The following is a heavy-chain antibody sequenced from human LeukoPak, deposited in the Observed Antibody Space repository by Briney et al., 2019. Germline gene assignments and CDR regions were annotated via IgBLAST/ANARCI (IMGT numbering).Heavy chain of an antibody. V-gene: IGHV3-30*02. CDR1: GFTFSSYG. CDR3: AKDRFVVVVPAAIGVDDAFDI. Sequence: TGGSLRLSCAASGFTFSSYGMHWVRQAPGKGLEWVALIPYDGLNKYYADSVRGRFTISRDNSKNTLYLQMNSLRAEDTAVYYCAKDRFVVVVPAAIGVDDAFDIWGQGTMVTVSS. CDR2: IPYDGLNK. J-gene: IGHJ3*02. D-gene: IGHD2-2*02.